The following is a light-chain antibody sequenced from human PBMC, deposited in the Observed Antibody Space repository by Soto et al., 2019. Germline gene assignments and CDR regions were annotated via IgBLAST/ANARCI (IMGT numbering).Light chain of an antibody. CDR1: RSNIGSNI. CDR2: SNT. Sequence: QSVLTQPPSASGTPGQRVTVSCSGSRSNIGSNIVNWFQQLPGTAPKLLIYSNTQRPSGVPDRFSGSKSGTSASLAISGLQSEDEADYFCAAWDDSLKGVVFGGGTKVTVL. J-gene: IGLJ3*02. CDR3: AAWDDSLKGVV. V-gene: IGLV1-44*01.